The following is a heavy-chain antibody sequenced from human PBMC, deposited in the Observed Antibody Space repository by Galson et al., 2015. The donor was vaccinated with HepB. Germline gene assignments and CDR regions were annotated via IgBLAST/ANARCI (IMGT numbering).Heavy chain of an antibody. V-gene: IGHV3-30*18. Sequence: SLRLSCAASGFTFSSYGMHWVRQAPGKGLEWVAVISYDGGNKYYADSVKGRFTISRDNSKNTLYLQMNSLRAEDTAVYYCAKDSFRGYSYGYFDYWGQGTLVTVSS. CDR2: ISYDGGNK. J-gene: IGHJ4*02. D-gene: IGHD5-18*01. CDR1: GFTFSSYG. CDR3: AKDSFRGYSYGYFDY.